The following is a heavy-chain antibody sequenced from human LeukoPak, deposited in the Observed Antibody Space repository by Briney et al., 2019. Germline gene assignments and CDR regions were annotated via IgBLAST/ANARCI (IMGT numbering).Heavy chain of an antibody. D-gene: IGHD6-6*01. CDR2: ITGRT. CDR3: AKDFRDYDGSSYSAFDI. J-gene: IGHJ3*02. V-gene: IGHV3-23*01. Sequence: PGGSLRLSCAASRFIFCSYAMSWVRQAPGKGLEWVSTITGRTYYADSVKGRFTVSRDNSKNILYLQMSSLRADDTAVYYCAKDFRDYDGSSYSAFDIWGQGTMVTVSS. CDR1: RFIFCSYA.